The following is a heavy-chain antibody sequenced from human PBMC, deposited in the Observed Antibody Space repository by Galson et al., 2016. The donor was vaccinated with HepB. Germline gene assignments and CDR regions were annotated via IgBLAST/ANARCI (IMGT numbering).Heavy chain of an antibody. CDR3: ARPLQVEMATMAY. V-gene: IGHV3-74*01. Sequence: SLRLSCAASGFTFSSYWMHWVRQTPGKGLVWVSHINSDASGTSYADSVKGRFTISRDNAKNTLYLQMNSLRVEDTAVYYCARPLQVEMATMAYWGQGTLVTVSS. CDR2: INSDASGT. J-gene: IGHJ4*02. D-gene: IGHD5-24*01. CDR1: GFTFSSYW.